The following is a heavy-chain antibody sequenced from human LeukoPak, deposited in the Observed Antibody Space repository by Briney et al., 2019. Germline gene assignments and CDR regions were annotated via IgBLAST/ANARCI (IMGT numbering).Heavy chain of an antibody. CDR1: GGSLCSSSYY. D-gene: IGHD3-22*01. V-gene: IGHV4-39*07. CDR3: ARLQYYYDSSGFFDY. Sequence: SETLSLICTVSGGSLCSSSYYCGWIRQPPEKGLDWLGNIYVGGSTYYNPSLNSRVPLSLDTSRNQISLVLNSVTAADTAVYYCARLQYYYDSSGFFDYWGQGTVVTVSS. CDR2: IYVGGST. J-gene: IGHJ4*02.